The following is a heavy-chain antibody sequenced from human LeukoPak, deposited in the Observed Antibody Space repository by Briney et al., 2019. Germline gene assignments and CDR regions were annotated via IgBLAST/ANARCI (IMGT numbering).Heavy chain of an antibody. J-gene: IGHJ4*02. Sequence: SETLSLTCTVSDDSMSSYYWSWLRQPPGKELEWIGYIYYSGNTNYNPSLKSRVTISVDTSKNQFSLGLRSVTAAAAAVYYCATWRIGYFDYWGQGILVTVSS. D-gene: IGHD3-3*01. CDR1: DDSMSSYY. CDR2: IYYSGNT. CDR3: ATWRIGYFDY. V-gene: IGHV4-59*01.